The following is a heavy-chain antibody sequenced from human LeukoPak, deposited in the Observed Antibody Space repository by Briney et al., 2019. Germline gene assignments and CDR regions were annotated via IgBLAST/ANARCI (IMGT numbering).Heavy chain of an antibody. CDR2: IWYDGSNK. CDR1: GGTFSSYG. J-gene: IGHJ3*02. D-gene: IGHD7-27*01. V-gene: IGHV3-33*01. Sequence: SCKASGGTFSSYGMHWVRQAPGKGLEWVAVIWYDGSNKYYADSVKGRFTISRDNSKNTLYLQMNSLRAEDTAVYYCARDQFAWGEGNHDAFDIWGQGTMVTVSS. CDR3: ARDQFAWGEGNHDAFDI.